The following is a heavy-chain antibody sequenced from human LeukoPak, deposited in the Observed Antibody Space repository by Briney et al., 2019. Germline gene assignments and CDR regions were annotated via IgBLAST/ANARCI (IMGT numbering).Heavy chain of an antibody. Sequence: PGGSLRLSCAASGFTFSSYWMHWVRQAPGKGLMWVSRINSDGSGTNYADSVKGRFTISRDNAKNTVYLQMNSLGVDDTAIYYCTRAITYFYGSVTYDWFDSWGQGTRVTVSS. D-gene: IGHD3-10*01. CDR2: INSDGSGT. V-gene: IGHV3-74*01. CDR1: GFTFSSYW. CDR3: TRAITYFYGSVTYDWFDS. J-gene: IGHJ5*01.